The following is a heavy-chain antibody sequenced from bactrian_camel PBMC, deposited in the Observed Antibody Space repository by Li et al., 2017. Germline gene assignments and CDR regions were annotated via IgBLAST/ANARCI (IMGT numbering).Heavy chain of an antibody. CDR1: GFTTRDYW. CDR3: AANGVVGWEYNE. D-gene: IGHD2*01. J-gene: IGHJ4*01. CDR2: ILSNGVNT. V-gene: IGHV3-2*01. Sequence: HVQLVESGGGLVRPGGSLRLSCAASGFTTRDYWMSRVRQAPGKGLEWVSSILSNGVNTYYTDSVKGRFTIPRDNAKNTVYLQMNSLKSEDTALYYCAANGVVGWEYNEWGQGTQVTVS.